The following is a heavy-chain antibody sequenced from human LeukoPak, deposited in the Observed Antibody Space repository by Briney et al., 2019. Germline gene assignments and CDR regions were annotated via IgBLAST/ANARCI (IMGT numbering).Heavy chain of an antibody. J-gene: IGHJ3*02. Sequence: ASVTVSCKASGYTFTGYYMHWVRQAPGQGLEWMGWINPNSGGTNYAQKFQGRVTMTRDTSISTAYMELSRLRSDDTAVYYCARIITTPSADAFDIWGQGTMVTVSS. CDR1: GYTFTGYY. V-gene: IGHV1-2*02. CDR3: ARIITTPSADAFDI. CDR2: INPNSGGT. D-gene: IGHD3-3*01.